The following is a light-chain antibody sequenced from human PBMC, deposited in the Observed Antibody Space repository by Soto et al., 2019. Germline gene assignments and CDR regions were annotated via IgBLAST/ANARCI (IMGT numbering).Light chain of an antibody. Sequence: QSVLTQPPSASGTPGQRVTISCSGSTSNIGNNYVYWYQQLSGTAPRLLIYRNDQRPSGVPDRFSGSKSGTSASLAISGLRSEDEADYHCAVWDDNLSGPAFGGGTKLTVL. CDR1: TSNIGNNY. CDR3: AVWDDNLSGPA. J-gene: IGLJ2*01. CDR2: RND. V-gene: IGLV1-47*01.